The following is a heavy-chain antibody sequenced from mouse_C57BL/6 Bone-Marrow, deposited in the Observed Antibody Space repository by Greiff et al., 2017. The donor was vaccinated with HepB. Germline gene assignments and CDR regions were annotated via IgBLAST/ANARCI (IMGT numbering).Heavy chain of an antibody. D-gene: IGHD2-1*01. CDR2: ISNGGGST. CDR1: GFTFSDYY. J-gene: IGHJ4*01. V-gene: IGHV5-12*01. Sequence: EVQGVESGGGLVQPGGSLKLSCAASGFTFSDYYMYWVRQTPEKRLEWVAYISNGGGSTYYPDTVKGRFTISRDKAKNTLYLQMSRLKSEDTAMYYCAREGIYYGNSYYAMDYWGQGTSVTVSS. CDR3: AREGIYYGNSYYAMDY.